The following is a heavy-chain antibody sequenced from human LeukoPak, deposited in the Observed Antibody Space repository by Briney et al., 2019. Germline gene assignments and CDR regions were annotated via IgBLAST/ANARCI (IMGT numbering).Heavy chain of an antibody. CDR2: IKQDGSEK. J-gene: IGHJ3*02. CDR3: ASPDIVGALGDAFDI. CDR1: GFTFSSYW. Sequence: GGSLRLSCAASGFTFSSYWMSWVRQAPGKGLEWVANIKQDGSEKYYVDSVKGRFTISRDNSKNTLYLQMNSLRAEDTAVYYCASPDIVGALGDAFDIWGQGTMVTVSS. V-gene: IGHV3-7*03. D-gene: IGHD1-26*01.